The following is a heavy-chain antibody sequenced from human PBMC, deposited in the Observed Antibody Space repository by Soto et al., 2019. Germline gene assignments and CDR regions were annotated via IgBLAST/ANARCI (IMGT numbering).Heavy chain of an antibody. J-gene: IGHJ4*02. CDR1: GFTFSSYA. CDR2: ISYDGSNK. Sequence: QVQLVESGGGVVQPGRSLRLSCAASGFTFSSYAMHWVRQAPGKGLEWVAVISYDGSNKYYADSVKGRFTISRDNSKNTLYLQMNSLRAEDTAVYYCARDRRQYSCGWIDYWGQGTLVTVSS. V-gene: IGHV3-30-3*01. CDR3: ARDRRQYSCGWIDY. D-gene: IGHD6-19*01.